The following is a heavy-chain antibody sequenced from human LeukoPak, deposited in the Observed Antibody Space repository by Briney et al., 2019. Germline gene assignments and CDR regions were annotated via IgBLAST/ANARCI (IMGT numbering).Heavy chain of an antibody. CDR3: ARGRVSGTTLYLDY. D-gene: IGHD1-1*01. CDR1: GGSISSDSDY. Sequence: PSETLSLTCTVSGGSISSDSDYWRWIRQPAGKGLEWIGRIYSGSTDYNPSLRSRLTISVDTSKNQFSLKLSSVTAADTAVYYCARGRVSGTTLYLDYWGQGTLFTVSS. V-gene: IGHV4-61*02. J-gene: IGHJ4*02. CDR2: IYSGST.